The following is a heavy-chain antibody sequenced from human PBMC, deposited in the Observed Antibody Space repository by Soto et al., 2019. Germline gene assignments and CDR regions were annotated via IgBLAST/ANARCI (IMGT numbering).Heavy chain of an antibody. Sequence: EVQLAESGGGLVQPGGSLRLSCAASGFTFSDHYMDWVRQAPGKGLEWVGRSRDKVHSHTTEYAASVKGRFTISRGDSENSLYLQMNSLKTEDTAVYYCARGVVSTGYFDDCGQGTLVTVSS. CDR1: GFTFSDHY. CDR3: ARGVVSTGYFDD. V-gene: IGHV3-72*01. CDR2: SRDKVHSHTT. D-gene: IGHD5-12*01. J-gene: IGHJ4*02.